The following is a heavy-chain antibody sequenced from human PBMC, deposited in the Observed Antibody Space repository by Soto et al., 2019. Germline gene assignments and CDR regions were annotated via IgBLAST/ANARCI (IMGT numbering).Heavy chain of an antibody. CDR2: ISYDGSNK. J-gene: IGHJ4*02. V-gene: IGHV3-30*18. CDR1: GFTFSSYG. Sequence: QVQLVESGGGVVQPGRSLRLSCAASGFTFSSYGMHWVRQAPGKGLEWVAVISYDGSNKYYADSVKGRFTISRDNSKNTLYQQMNSLRAEDTAVYYCAKDPDIAVAGTNYFDYWGQGTLVTVSS. D-gene: IGHD6-19*01. CDR3: AKDPDIAVAGTNYFDY.